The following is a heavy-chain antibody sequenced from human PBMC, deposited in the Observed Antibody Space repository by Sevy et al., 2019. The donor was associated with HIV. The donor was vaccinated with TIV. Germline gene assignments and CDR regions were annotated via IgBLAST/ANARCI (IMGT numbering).Heavy chain of an antibody. CDR1: GGSISSSSYY. D-gene: IGHD6-19*01. Sequence: SETLSLTCTISGGSISSSSYYWGWIRQPPGKGLEWMGSLYSTGATSYNPSLESRVTVSVDTSRNRFYLKLDSVSAADTAVYYCATPLPSGWYEGTGGYFDLWGRGTLVTVSS. J-gene: IGHJ2*01. CDR3: ATPLPSGWYEGTGGYFDL. CDR2: LYSTGAT. V-gene: IGHV4-39*01.